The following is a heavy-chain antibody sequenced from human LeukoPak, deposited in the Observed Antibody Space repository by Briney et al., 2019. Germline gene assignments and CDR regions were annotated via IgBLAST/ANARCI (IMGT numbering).Heavy chain of an antibody. J-gene: IGHJ4*02. V-gene: IGHV4-59*01. CDR3: ARGPTTYYFDY. CDR1: GGSISSYY. D-gene: IGHD1-1*01. Sequence: PSETLSLTCTASGGSISSYYWSWIRQPPGKGLEWIGYIFYSGSTNYKPSLKSRVTISVDTSKNQFSLNLSSVTAADTAVYYCARGPTTYYFDYWGQGTLVTVSS. CDR2: IFYSGST.